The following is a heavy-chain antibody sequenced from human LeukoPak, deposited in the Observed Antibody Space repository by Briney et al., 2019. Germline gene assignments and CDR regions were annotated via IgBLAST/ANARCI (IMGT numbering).Heavy chain of an antibody. CDR3: ARDSDTSWFDP. V-gene: IGHV1-18*01. CDR1: GYTFTSYG. CDR2: ISAYNGNA. Sequence: ASVKVSCKASGYTFTSYGISWVRQASGQGLEWMGWISAYNGNANYAQKLQGRVTMTTDTSTNTAYMELRSLRSDDTAVYYCARDSDTSWFDPWGQGTLVTVSS. J-gene: IGHJ5*02.